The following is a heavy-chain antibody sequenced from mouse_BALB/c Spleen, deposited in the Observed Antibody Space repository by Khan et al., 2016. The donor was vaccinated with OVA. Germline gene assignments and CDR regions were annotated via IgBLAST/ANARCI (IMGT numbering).Heavy chain of an antibody. J-gene: IGHJ3*01. CDR3: ADILSWWFAY. V-gene: IGHV5-6*01. CDR1: GFTFSSYS. Sequence: EVELVESGGDLVKPGGSLKLSCAASGFTFSSYSMSWVRQTPDKRLEWVASISSGGDYTYYQDSVKGRFTISRDKAKNTLYLQMSDLKSEDTAMYYYADILSWWFAYWGQGTLVTVSA. CDR2: ISSGGDYT.